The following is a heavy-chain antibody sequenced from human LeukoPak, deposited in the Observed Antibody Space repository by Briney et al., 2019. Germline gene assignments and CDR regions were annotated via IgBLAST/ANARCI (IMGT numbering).Heavy chain of an antibody. Sequence: PGGSLRLSCAASGFTFNTYWMTWVRQAPGKGLEWVAVIWYDGSNKYYADSVKGRFTISRDNSKNTLYLQMNSLRAEDTAVYYCARGPRVVGAAPKAGDYWGQGTLVTVSS. V-gene: IGHV3-33*08. D-gene: IGHD1-26*01. CDR1: GFTFNTYW. CDR2: IWYDGSNK. CDR3: ARGPRVVGAAPKAGDY. J-gene: IGHJ4*02.